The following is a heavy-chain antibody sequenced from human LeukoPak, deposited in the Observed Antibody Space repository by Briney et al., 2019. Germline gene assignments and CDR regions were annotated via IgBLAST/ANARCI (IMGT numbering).Heavy chain of an antibody. D-gene: IGHD1-26*01. CDR1: GGSITSSSYY. CDR3: ASPSVGAITGIDY. CDR2: IYYSGST. V-gene: IGHV4-39*01. J-gene: IGHJ4*02. Sequence: PSETLSLTCTVSGGSITSSSYYWGWIRQPPGKGLEWIGSIYYSGSTYYNPSLKSRVTISVDTSKKQFSLKLTSVTAADTAVYYCASPSVGAITGIDYRGQGILVTVSS.